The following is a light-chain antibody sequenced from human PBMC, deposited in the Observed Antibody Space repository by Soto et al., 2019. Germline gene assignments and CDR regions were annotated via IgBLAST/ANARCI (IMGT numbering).Light chain of an antibody. V-gene: IGKV1-5*01. CDR2: DAS. CDR1: QTISNW. CDR3: QQHT. Sequence: DIQMTQSPSTLSASVGDRVTITCRASQTISNWLAWYQQKPGKAPRLLIYDASTLEGGVPSRFSGSASGTEFTLTISSLQPDDFATYYCQQHTFGQGTKVDIK. J-gene: IGKJ2*01.